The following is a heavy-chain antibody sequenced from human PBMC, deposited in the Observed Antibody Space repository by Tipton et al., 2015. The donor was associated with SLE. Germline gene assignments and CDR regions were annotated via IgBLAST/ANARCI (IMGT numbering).Heavy chain of an antibody. CDR3: AKGRDGDGY. J-gene: IGHJ4*02. CDR2: ISSSSNYI. D-gene: IGHD5-24*01. Sequence: SLRFSCAASGFTFSSYSMNWVRQAPGKGLEWVSSISSSSNYIYYSDSLKGRFTISRDNSKNTLYLQMNSLRAEDTAVYYCAKGRDGDGYWGQGTLVTVSS. V-gene: IGHV3-21*04. CDR1: GFTFSSYS.